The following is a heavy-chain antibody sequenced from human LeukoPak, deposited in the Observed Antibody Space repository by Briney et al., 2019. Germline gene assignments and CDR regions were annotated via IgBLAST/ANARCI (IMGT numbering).Heavy chain of an antibody. CDR3: ARGWFGDVAADYWYFDL. J-gene: IGHJ2*01. Sequence: SETLSLTCTVSGGSISSSSYYWGWIRQPPGKGLEWIGNIYYSGSTNYNPSLKSRVTISVDTSKNQFSLKLSSVTAADTAVYYCARGWFGDVAADYWYFDLWGRGTLVTVSS. V-gene: IGHV4-39*07. CDR2: IYYSGST. CDR1: GGSISSSSYY. D-gene: IGHD3-10*01.